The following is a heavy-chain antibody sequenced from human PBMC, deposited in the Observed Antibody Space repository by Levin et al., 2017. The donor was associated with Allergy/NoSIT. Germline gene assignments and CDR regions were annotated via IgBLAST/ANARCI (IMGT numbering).Heavy chain of an antibody. J-gene: IGHJ2*01. CDR1: GFTFSNSD. V-gene: IGHV3-13*01. CDR2: IGTAGDT. CDR3: AREVVDTISTEWPLDL. D-gene: IGHD5-18*01. Sequence: GGSLRLSCAASGFTFSNSDMHWVRQVRGEGLEWVSAIGTAGDTYYSDSVKGRFTISRENVKNSLYLQMNNLRDGDTAVYYCAREVVDTISTEWPLDLWGRGTRVTVSS.